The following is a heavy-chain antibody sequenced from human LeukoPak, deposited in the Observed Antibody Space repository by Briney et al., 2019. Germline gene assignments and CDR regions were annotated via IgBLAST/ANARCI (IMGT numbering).Heavy chain of an antibody. Sequence: GGSLRLSCAASGFTFSSYWMHWVRQAPGKGLVWVSRINSDGSSTSYADSVKGRFTISRDNAKNTLYLQMNSLRAEATAVYYCARDLKEYQLLVGIDPWGQGTLVTVSS. V-gene: IGHV3-74*01. D-gene: IGHD2-2*01. CDR1: GFTFSSYW. J-gene: IGHJ5*02. CDR2: INSDGSST. CDR3: ARDLKEYQLLVGIDP.